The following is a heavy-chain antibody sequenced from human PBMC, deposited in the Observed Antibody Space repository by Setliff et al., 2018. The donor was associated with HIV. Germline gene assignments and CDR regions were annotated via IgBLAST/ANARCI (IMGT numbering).Heavy chain of an antibody. V-gene: IGHV3-7*04. Sequence: GGSLRLSCAASGFAVSGYWMSWVRQAPGKGLEWVANIKQDGSERYYVDSVKGRFTISRDNTNNSLYLHMNSLRAEDTAVYYCARAAAYYYGSGSQNYYMDVWGKGTTVTVSS. CDR3: ARAAAYYYGSGSQNYYMDV. CDR1: GFAVSGYW. J-gene: IGHJ6*03. D-gene: IGHD3-10*01. CDR2: IKQDGSER.